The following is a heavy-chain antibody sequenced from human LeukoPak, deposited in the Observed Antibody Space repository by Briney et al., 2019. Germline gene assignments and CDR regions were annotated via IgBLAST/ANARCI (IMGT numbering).Heavy chain of an antibody. CDR1: GFTFSSYW. CDR2: IKQDGSEK. D-gene: IGHD2-15*01. CDR3: ARESEHSVSQVDFDL. V-gene: IGHV3-7*01. Sequence: GGSLRLSCAASGFTFSSYWMSWVRQAPGKGLEWVANIKQDGSEKYYVDSVKGRFTISRDNAKNSLYLQMNSLRGEDTAVYYCARESEHSVSQVDFDLWGQGTMVTVSS. J-gene: IGHJ3*01.